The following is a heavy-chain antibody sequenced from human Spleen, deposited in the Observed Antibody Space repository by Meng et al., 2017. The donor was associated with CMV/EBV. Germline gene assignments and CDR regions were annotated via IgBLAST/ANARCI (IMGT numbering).Heavy chain of an antibody. V-gene: IGHV3-48*04. J-gene: IGHJ6*02. CDR1: GFTLSTYS. D-gene: IGHD2-2*02. CDR3: AYQLIDQFYYYGVDV. Sequence: GGSLRLSCTASGFTLSTYSMHWVRQAPGKGLEWLSYISSSSGTIYYADSVKGRFTISRDNAKNSLYLQMNSLRAEDTAVYYCAYQLIDQFYYYGVDVWGQGTTVTVSS. CDR2: ISSSSGTI.